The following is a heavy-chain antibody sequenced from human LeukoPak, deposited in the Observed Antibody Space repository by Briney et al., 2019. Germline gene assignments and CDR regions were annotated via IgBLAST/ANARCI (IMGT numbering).Heavy chain of an antibody. CDR2: INHSGST. J-gene: IGHJ4*02. CDR1: GGSFSGYY. D-gene: IGHD3-22*01. V-gene: IGHV4-34*01. Sequence: SETLSLTCAVHGGSFSGYYWSWIRQPPGKGLEWIGEINHSGSTNYNPSLKSRVTISVDTSKNQFSLKLSSVTAADTAVYYCAREGTIYDSSGYNLDYWGQGTLVTVSS. CDR3: AREGTIYDSSGYNLDY.